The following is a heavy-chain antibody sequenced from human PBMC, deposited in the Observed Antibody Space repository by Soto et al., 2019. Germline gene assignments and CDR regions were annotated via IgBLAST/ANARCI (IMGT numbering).Heavy chain of an antibody. Sequence: GGSLRLSCAASGFTFSSYWMHWVRQAPGKGLVWVSRINSDGSSTSYADSVKGRFTISRDNAKNTLYLQMNSLRAEDTAVYYCARVGENYYNSSGYYSQNDAFDIWGQGTMVTVSS. J-gene: IGHJ3*02. CDR3: ARVGENYYNSSGYYSQNDAFDI. CDR2: INSDGSST. CDR1: GFTFSSYW. V-gene: IGHV3-74*01. D-gene: IGHD3-22*01.